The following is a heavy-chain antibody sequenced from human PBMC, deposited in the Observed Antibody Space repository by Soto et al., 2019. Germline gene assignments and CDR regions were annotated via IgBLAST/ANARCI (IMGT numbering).Heavy chain of an antibody. D-gene: IGHD4-17*01. CDR2: ISRDGSTT. Sequence: EVQLVESGGGLAQPGGSLRLSCAASGLTFSNYWMHWVRQDPGKGLMWVSRISRDGSTTNYVDSVKGRFTVSRDNAKNTLFLQMNSLRAEDTGVYFCARGLMAASTVTTGYWGQGTLVTVSS. V-gene: IGHV3-74*01. CDR1: GLTFSNYW. J-gene: IGHJ4*02. CDR3: ARGLMAASTVTTGY.